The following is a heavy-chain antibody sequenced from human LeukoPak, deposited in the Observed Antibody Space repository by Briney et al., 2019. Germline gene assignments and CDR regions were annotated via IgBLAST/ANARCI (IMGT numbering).Heavy chain of an antibody. Sequence: SETLSLTCTVSGGSLSSYYWSWIRQPAGKGLEWIGRIYTSGSTNYNPSLKSRVTMSVDTSKNQFSLKLSSVTAADTAVYYCARAGYSYGYDYYYYMDVWGKGTTVTVSS. D-gene: IGHD5-18*01. CDR2: IYTSGST. V-gene: IGHV4-4*07. CDR1: GGSLSSYY. J-gene: IGHJ6*03. CDR3: ARAGYSYGYDYYYYMDV.